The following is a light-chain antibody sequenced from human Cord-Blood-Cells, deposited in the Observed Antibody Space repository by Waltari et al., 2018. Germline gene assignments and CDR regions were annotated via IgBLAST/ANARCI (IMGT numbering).Light chain of an antibody. CDR3: QSYDSISVV. Sequence: QSVLTQPPSVSGAPGQRVTISCTGSSSNIGAGYDVHWYQQLPGTAPKLLIYGNSKRPAGFPDRFSGSKSGTSASLAITGLQAEDEADYYCQSYDSISVVFGGGTKLTVL. V-gene: IGLV1-40*01. CDR1: SSNIGAGYD. J-gene: IGLJ2*01. CDR2: GNS.